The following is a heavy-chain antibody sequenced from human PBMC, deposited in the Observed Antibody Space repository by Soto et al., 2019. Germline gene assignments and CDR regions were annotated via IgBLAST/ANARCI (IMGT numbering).Heavy chain of an antibody. V-gene: IGHV1-69*01. CDR1: GGTFSSYA. CDR2: IIPMYGPA. Sequence: QVPLVQSGAEVKKPGSSVTVSCKASGGTFSSYAIHWVRQAPGQGLEWMGGIIPMYGPAKYAQRFQGRVTIPADESTTTVYMELTSLTSQDTAVYYCARVTPMVRGVIDNWFDPCGHATLVTVSS. CDR3: ARVTPMVRGVIDNWFDP. D-gene: IGHD3-10*01. J-gene: IGHJ5*02.